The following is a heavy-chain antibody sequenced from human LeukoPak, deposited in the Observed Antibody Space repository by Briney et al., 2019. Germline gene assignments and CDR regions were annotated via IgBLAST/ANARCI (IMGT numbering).Heavy chain of an antibody. CDR2: ISSSGSTI. Sequence: GGSLRLSCAASGFTFSDYYMSWIRQAPGKGLEWVSYISSSGSTIYYADSVKGRFTISRDNAKNSLYLQVNSLRAEDTAVYYCAREDYVDYNWFDPWAREPWSPSPQ. D-gene: IGHD4-17*01. CDR3: AREDYVDYNWFDP. J-gene: IGHJ5*02. V-gene: IGHV3-11*01. CDR1: GFTFSDYY.